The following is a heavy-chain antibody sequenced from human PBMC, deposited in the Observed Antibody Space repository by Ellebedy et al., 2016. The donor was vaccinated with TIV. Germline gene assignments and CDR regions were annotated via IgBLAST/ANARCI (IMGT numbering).Heavy chain of an antibody. CDR3: ARDDYYGSGTDY. CDR2: VRSDGTTK. J-gene: IGHJ4*02. Sequence: GGSLRLSCATSGFSVSGMHWVRQAPGQGLAWVAFVRSDGTTKYYMDSVNGRFTISRDNSKNTMYLQMTSLRVEDTAVYFCARDDYYGSGTDYWGQGTLVSVSS. V-gene: IGHV3-30*02. D-gene: IGHD3-10*01. CDR1: GFSVSG.